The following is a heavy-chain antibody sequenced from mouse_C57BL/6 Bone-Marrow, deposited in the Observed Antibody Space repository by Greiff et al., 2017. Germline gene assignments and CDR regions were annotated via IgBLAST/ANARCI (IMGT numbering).Heavy chain of an antibody. Sequence: VQLQQSGAELVRPGASVKLSCKASGYTFTDYYINWVKQRPGQGLEWIARIYPGSGNTYYNEKFKGKATLTAETSSSTAYMQLSSLTSADSSVYFCASYGYDGPYWYFDVWGTGTTVTVSS. CDR3: ASYGYDGPYWYFDV. D-gene: IGHD2-2*01. V-gene: IGHV1-76*01. CDR1: GYTFTDYY. CDR2: IYPGSGNT. J-gene: IGHJ1*03.